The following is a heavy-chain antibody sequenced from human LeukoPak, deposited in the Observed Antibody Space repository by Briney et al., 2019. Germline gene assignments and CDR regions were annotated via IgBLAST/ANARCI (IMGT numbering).Heavy chain of an antibody. CDR2: IGGSGTST. CDR1: GFTFSSYG. Sequence: GGSLRLSCAASGFTFSSYGMAWVRQAPGKGLEWVSAIGGSGTSTYYADSVKGRFTISRDNSKNTLYLQMNSLRAEDTAVYFCAREILAPGKTHDYWGQGTLVTVSS. V-gene: IGHV3-23*01. CDR3: AREILAPGKTHDY. J-gene: IGHJ4*02.